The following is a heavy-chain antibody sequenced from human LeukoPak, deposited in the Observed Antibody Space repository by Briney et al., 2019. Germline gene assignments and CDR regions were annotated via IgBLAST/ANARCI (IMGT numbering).Heavy chain of an antibody. Sequence: PGGSLRLSCEASGFTFDDYAMHWVRQAPGKGLEWVSGISWNSGSIGYADSVKGRFTISRDNAKNSLYLQMNSLRAEDTALYYCAKESRHDYVWGSYRYTGYFDYWGQGTLVTVSS. CDR3: AKESRHDYVWGSYRYTGYFDY. CDR2: ISWNSGSI. CDR1: GFTFDDYA. D-gene: IGHD3-16*02. J-gene: IGHJ4*02. V-gene: IGHV3-9*01.